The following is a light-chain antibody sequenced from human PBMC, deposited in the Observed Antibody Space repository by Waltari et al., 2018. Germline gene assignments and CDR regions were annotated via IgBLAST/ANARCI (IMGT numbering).Light chain of an antibody. CDR3: CSYAGTDKLV. V-gene: IGLV2-11*01. Sequence: QAVLTKPRSVSGSPGRSVPISCTGIDREVGSVDSVSWYQQNAGKAPKRVIYDAVRRPSGVPERFSGSRYGATASLTISGLQAEDEADYYCCSYAGTDKLVFGGGTKVAVL. CDR1: DREVGSVDS. CDR2: DAV. J-gene: IGLJ2*01.